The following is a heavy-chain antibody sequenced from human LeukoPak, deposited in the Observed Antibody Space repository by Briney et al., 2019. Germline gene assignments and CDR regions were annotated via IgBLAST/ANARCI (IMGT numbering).Heavy chain of an antibody. D-gene: IGHD6-13*01. CDR3: ARVYYSSSYDYWYFDL. Sequence: SETLSLTCTVSGGSISSYYWSWIRQPPGKGLEWIGYIFYSGSTNYNPSLKSRVTISVDTSKNQFSLKLSSVTAADTAVYYCARVYYSSSYDYWYFDLWGRGTLVTVSS. CDR1: GGSISSYY. CDR2: IFYSGST. J-gene: IGHJ2*01. V-gene: IGHV4-59*01.